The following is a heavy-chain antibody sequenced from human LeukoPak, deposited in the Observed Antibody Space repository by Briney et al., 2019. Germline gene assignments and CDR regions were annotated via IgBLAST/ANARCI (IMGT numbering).Heavy chain of an antibody. CDR2: IRYDGSNK. J-gene: IGHJ4*02. D-gene: IGHD3-10*01. Sequence: GGSLRLSCAASGFTFSSYGMHWVRQAPGKGLEWVAFIRYDGSNKYYADSVKGRFTISRDNSKNTLYLQMNSLRAEDTAVYYCAKGRSMVRGVHPNDYWGQGTLVTVSS. V-gene: IGHV3-30*02. CDR1: GFTFSSYG. CDR3: AKGRSMVRGVHPNDY.